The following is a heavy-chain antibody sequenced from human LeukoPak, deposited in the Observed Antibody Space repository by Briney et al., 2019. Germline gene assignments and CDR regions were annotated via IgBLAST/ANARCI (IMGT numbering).Heavy chain of an antibody. J-gene: IGHJ4*02. CDR1: GFTFSSYA. V-gene: IGHV3-30-3*01. CDR2: ISYDGSNK. D-gene: IGHD1-26*01. Sequence: GGSLRLSCAASGFTFSSYAMHWVRQAPGKGLEWVAVISYDGSNKYYADSVKGRFTISRDNSKNTLYLQMNSLRAEDTAAYYCAREGQWELPTFDYWGQGTLVTVSS. CDR3: AREGQWELPTFDY.